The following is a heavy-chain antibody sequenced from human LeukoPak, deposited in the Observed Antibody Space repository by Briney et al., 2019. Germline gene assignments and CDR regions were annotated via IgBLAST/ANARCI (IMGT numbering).Heavy chain of an antibody. D-gene: IGHD3-10*01. CDR1: GYTFTSYG. J-gene: IGHJ4*02. CDR3: ARLASDGFFDY. V-gene: IGHV1-18*01. Sequence: GSVKVSCKASGYTFTSYGMSWVRQAPGQGLEWMGWISAYNGNTNYAQKLQGRVTMTTDTSTSTAYMELRSLRSDDTAVYYCARLASDGFFDYWGQGTLVTVSS. CDR2: ISAYNGNT.